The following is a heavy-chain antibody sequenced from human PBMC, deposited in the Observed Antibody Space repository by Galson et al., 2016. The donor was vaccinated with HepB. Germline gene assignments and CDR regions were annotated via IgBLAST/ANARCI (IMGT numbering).Heavy chain of an antibody. CDR2: ISWDDQK. CDR1: EFSRTNGVG. Sequence: PALVKPTQTLTLTCTFSEFSRTNGVGVGWIRQPPGKALEWLALISWDDQKRYRTSLESRLTITQDTSKNQVVLRMTNLDPVDTATYYCVHRVPTGLIDYWGQGILVTVSS. CDR3: VHRVPTGLIDY. J-gene: IGHJ4*02. V-gene: IGHV2-5*02. D-gene: IGHD2-8*02.